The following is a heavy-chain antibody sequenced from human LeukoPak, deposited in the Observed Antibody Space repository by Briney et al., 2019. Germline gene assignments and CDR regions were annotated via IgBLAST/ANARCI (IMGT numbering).Heavy chain of an antibody. Sequence: ASVKVSCKVSGYTLTDLSMHWVRQAPGKGLEWMGGFDPEDGEAIYAQKFQGRVTMTEDTSTPTAYMELTGLRSDDTAVYYCATIELRNFDWLVFDYWGQGTLLSVSS. CDR3: ATIELRNFDWLVFDY. D-gene: IGHD3-9*01. V-gene: IGHV1-24*01. CDR2: FDPEDGEA. J-gene: IGHJ4*01. CDR1: GYTLTDLS.